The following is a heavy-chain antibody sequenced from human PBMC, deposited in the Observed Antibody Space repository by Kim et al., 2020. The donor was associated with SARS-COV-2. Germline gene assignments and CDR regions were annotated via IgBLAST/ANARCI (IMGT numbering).Heavy chain of an antibody. CDR3: ARDRSRALCDSSGYSPPCSYGMDV. J-gene: IGHJ6*02. Sequence: SQTLSLTCAISGDSVSSNSAAWNWIRQSPSRGLEWLGRTYYRSKWYNDYAVSVKSRITINPDTSKNQFSLQLNSVTPEDTAVYYCARDRSRALCDSSGYSPPCSYGMDVWGQGTTVTVSS. CDR1: GDSVSSNSAA. D-gene: IGHD3-22*01. V-gene: IGHV6-1*01. CDR2: TYYRSKWYN.